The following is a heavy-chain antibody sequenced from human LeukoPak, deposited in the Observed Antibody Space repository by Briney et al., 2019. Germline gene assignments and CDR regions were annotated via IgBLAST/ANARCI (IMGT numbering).Heavy chain of an antibody. Sequence: GGSLKLSCAASGFTFSSYWMYWVRQAPGKGLVWVSRINSDGSSTSHADSVKGRFTISRDNAKNTLYLQMNSLRAEDTAVYYCAREGGYSHAFDYWGQGTLVTVSS. D-gene: IGHD3-22*01. CDR3: AREGGYSHAFDY. CDR1: GFTFSSYW. V-gene: IGHV3-74*01. J-gene: IGHJ4*02. CDR2: INSDGSST.